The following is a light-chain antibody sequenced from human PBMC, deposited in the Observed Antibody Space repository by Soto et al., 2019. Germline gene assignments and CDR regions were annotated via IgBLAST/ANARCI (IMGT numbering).Light chain of an antibody. J-gene: IGKJ1*01. V-gene: IGKV3-15*01. CDR3: QQYNDWPLT. CDR1: QSVSSN. CDR2: GAF. Sequence: IGITKCRVNLSVSPVERVTLSCRASQSVSSNLAWYQQKPGQAPSLLIYGAFTRATGIPARFSGTGSGTEFTLTISSLQSEDLALYYCQQYNDWPLTFGQGTKVDI.